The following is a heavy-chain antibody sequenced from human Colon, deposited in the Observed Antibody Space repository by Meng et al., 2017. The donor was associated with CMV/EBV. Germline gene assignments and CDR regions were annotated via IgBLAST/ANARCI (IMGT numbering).Heavy chain of an antibody. CDR3: AKGQGIIYD. Sequence: ASVKGLEWVANINRDGSEKNYVDAVKGRFTVSRDNAKNSLYLQMNSLRADDTAVYYCAKGQGIIYDWGQGTLVTVSS. J-gene: IGHJ4*02. V-gene: IGHV3-7*01. CDR2: INRDGSEK. D-gene: IGHD5/OR15-5a*01.